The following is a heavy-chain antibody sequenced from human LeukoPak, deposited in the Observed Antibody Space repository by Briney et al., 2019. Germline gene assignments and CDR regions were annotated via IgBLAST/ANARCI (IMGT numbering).Heavy chain of an antibody. Sequence: GGSLRLSCAASGLTFSSYAMSWVRQAPGKGLEWVSAISGSGGSTYYADSVKGRFTISRDNSKNTLYLQMNSLRAEDTAVYYCAKDRLGGHYYDSSGYYYDYWGQGTLVTVSS. V-gene: IGHV3-23*01. D-gene: IGHD3-22*01. J-gene: IGHJ4*02. CDR2: ISGSGGST. CDR3: AKDRLGGHYYDSSGYYYDY. CDR1: GLTFSSYA.